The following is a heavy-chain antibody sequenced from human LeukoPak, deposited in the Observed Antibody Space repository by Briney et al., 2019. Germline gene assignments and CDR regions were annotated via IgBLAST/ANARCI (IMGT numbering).Heavy chain of an antibody. Sequence: GGSLRLSCAASGFTSSSYGMHWVRQAPGKGLEWVAFIRYDGSNKYYADSVKGRFTISRDNSKNTLYLQMNSLRAEDTAVYYCARDPDYGDYFDYWGQGTLVTVSS. V-gene: IGHV3-30*02. CDR3: ARDPDYGDYFDY. CDR1: GFTSSSYG. D-gene: IGHD4-17*01. CDR2: IRYDGSNK. J-gene: IGHJ4*02.